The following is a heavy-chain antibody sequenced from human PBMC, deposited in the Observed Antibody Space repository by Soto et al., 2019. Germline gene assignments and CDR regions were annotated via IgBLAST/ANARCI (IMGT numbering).Heavy chain of an antibody. CDR1: GGSFSGFY. V-gene: IGHV4-34*01. CDR2: INHSGST. J-gene: IGHJ6*03. Sequence: QVQLQQWGAGLLKPSETLSLTCAVYGGSFSGFYWSWIRQPPGKGLEWIGEINHSGSTNYNPSLKHRVTISVDTSQNQFSLKLSSVTAADTAVYYCARGYPGYQLPSKYYYLYMDVWGKGTTVTVSS. D-gene: IGHD2-2*01. CDR3: ARGYPGYQLPSKYYYLYMDV.